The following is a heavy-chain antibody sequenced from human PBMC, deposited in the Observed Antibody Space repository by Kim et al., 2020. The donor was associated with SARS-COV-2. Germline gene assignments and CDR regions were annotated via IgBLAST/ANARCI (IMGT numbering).Heavy chain of an antibody. V-gene: IGHV1-3*01. CDR1: GYTFSRYV. CDR2: IIPGNGNT. Sequence: ASVKVSCKASGYTFSRYVIQWLRQAPGQRLEWMGWIIPGNGNTKYSQHFQGRVTITSDTSASTAYMELSSLRSEDTAVYYCARDDVVEPGSYLDHWGQGTVVTVSS. CDR3: ARDDVVEPGSYLDH. J-gene: IGHJ4*02. D-gene: IGHD2-15*01.